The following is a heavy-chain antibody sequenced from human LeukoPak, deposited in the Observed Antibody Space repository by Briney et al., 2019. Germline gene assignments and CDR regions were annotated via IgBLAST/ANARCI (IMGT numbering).Heavy chain of an antibody. J-gene: IGHJ4*02. D-gene: IGHD3-9*01. CDR2: ISPIFGTA. CDR1: GGTFSSYA. Sequence: GASVKVSCKASGGTFSSYAISWVRQAPGQGLEWMGGISPIFGTAYYAQKFQGRFTITTDKSTNTAYMELNSLRSEDTAVYYCAGGPDILTVYCFDYWGQGTLVTVSS. V-gene: IGHV1-69*05. CDR3: AGGPDILTVYCFDY.